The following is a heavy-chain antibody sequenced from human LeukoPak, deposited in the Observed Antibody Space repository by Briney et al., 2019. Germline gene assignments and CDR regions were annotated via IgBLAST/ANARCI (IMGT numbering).Heavy chain of an antibody. CDR1: GFTFSSYS. CDR2: ISSSSSYI. J-gene: IGHJ4*02. Sequence: GGSLRLSCAASGFTFSSYSMNWVRQAPGKGLEWVSSISSSSSYIYYADSVKGRFTISKDNAKNSLYLQMNSLRAEDTAVYYCARGIYDYVGRSYFDYWGQGTLVTVSS. V-gene: IGHV3-21*01. CDR3: ARGIYDYVGRSYFDY. D-gene: IGHD3-16*01.